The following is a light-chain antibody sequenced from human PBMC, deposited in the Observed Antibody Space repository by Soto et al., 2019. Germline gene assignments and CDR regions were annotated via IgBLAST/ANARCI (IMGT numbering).Light chain of an antibody. CDR1: RSISTY. CDR3: QQSYSTPIT. V-gene: IGKV1-39*01. J-gene: IGKJ5*01. CDR2: DAS. Sequence: IQVTQSPSSLSSSLGDRVTLTCLASRSISTYLNWFKQRPGKAPKVLIYDASSLQSGVPSRISGSGSGTDFTLTISSLQPEDFETYYCQQSYSTPITFGQGTRLEIK.